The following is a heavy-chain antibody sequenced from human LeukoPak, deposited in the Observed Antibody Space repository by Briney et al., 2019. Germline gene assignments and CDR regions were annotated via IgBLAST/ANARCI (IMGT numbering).Heavy chain of an antibody. D-gene: IGHD2-15*01. CDR1: GGSVSSYF. CDR2: IYNNGNN. J-gene: IGHJ5*02. CDR3: ARYSWSASTPGSWFDP. V-gene: IGHV4-59*08. Sequence: SETLSLACTVSGGSVSSYFWSWIRQPPGKGLEWIGYIYNNGNNNYNPSLKSRISISVDTSKNQISLKLSSVTAADTALYYCARYSWSASTPGSWFDPWGQGTLVTVSS.